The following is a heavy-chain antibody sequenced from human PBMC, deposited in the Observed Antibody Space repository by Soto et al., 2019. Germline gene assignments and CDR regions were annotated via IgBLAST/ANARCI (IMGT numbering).Heavy chain of an antibody. D-gene: IGHD1-26*01. CDR3: ARSVGVTTLSYLDY. CDR2: IIPMFVTA. V-gene: IGHV1-69*01. J-gene: IGHJ4*02. Sequence: QVHLVQSGAEVKKPGSSVKVSAKPLEATFTGNAIAWVDKPPGQALSWMGGIIPMFVTATHTQDFQGRLTITADESTSTAYMELSSLRSEDTAVYFCARSVGVTTLSYLDYWGQGTLVTVSS. CDR1: EATFTGNA.